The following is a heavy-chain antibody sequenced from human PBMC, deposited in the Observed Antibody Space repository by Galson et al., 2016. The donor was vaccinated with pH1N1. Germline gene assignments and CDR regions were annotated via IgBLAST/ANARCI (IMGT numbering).Heavy chain of an antibody. CDR1: GCSFSTSW. J-gene: IGHJ2*01. V-gene: IGHV5-51*01. Sequence: QSGAEVKKPGESVKISCKGSGCSFSTSWIGWVRQMPGKGLEWMGIIYPRDSDTHYSPSFQGQVTISADNSISTAYLQWSSLQASDTAIFFCARLAGSGYKPRYFDLWGRGTLVSVSS. CDR3: ARLAGSGYKPRYFDL. CDR2: IYPRDSDT. D-gene: IGHD5-12*01.